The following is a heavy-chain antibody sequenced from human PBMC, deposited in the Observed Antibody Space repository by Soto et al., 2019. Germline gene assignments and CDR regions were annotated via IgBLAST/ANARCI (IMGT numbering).Heavy chain of an antibody. V-gene: IGHV1-69*01. J-gene: IGHJ5*02. CDR3: ARVTMVRGVHNWFDP. CDR2: IIPIFGAA. D-gene: IGHD3-10*01. Sequence: QVQLVQSGAEVKKPGSSVKVSCKASGGTFSTYAINWVRQAPGQGLEWMGGIIPIFGAANYAQKFQGRVTITADESPSTAYMELGSLRSEDTAVYYCARVTMVRGVHNWFDPWGQGTLVTVSS. CDR1: GGTFSTYA.